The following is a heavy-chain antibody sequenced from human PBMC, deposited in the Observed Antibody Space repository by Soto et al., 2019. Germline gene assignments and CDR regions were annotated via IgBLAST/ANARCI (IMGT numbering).Heavy chain of an antibody. CDR2: ISYDGSDK. CDR1: AFTFSSYG. CDR3: AKNRGYNYGVDAFDI. J-gene: IGHJ3*02. V-gene: IGHV3-30*18. Sequence: QVQLVESGGGVVQPGRSLTLSCAASAFTFSSYGMHWVRQTPGKGLEWVAFISYDGSDKYYVDSVKGRFTISRDNSKNTLFLQMNSLRAEDTAVYYCAKNRGYNYGVDAFDIWGQGTMVTVSS. D-gene: IGHD5-18*01.